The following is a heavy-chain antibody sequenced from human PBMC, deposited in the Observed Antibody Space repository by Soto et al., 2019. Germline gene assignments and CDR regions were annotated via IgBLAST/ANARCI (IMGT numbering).Heavy chain of an antibody. V-gene: IGHV3-74*01. Sequence: GGSLRLSCAASGFTFSSYWMHWVRQAPGKGLVWVSRINSDGSSTSYADSVKGRFTISRDNAKNTLYLQMNSLRAEDTAVYYCAARRYFDWRLDYWGQGTLVTVSS. CDR2: INSDGSST. J-gene: IGHJ4*02. CDR1: GFTFSSYW. CDR3: AARRYFDWRLDY. D-gene: IGHD3-9*01.